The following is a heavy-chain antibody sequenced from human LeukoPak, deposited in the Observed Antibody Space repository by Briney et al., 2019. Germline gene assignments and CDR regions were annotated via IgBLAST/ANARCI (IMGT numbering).Heavy chain of an antibody. CDR2: ISYDGSNK. CDR3: VRSSPRVNRSPIDY. D-gene: IGHD1-14*01. CDR1: GFTFSSYA. V-gene: IGHV3-30*04. J-gene: IGHJ4*02. Sequence: GRSLRLSCAASGFTFSSYAMHWVRQAPGKGLEWVAVISYDGSNKYYADSVKGRFTISRDNSKNTLYLQMNSLRAEDTAVYYCVRSSPRVNRSPIDYWGPGTLVTVSS.